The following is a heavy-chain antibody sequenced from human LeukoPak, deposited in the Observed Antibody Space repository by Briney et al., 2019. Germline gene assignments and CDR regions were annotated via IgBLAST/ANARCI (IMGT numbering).Heavy chain of an antibody. CDR3: ARQVEYCSSTSCYNFQH. CDR1: GYSFTSYW. Sequence: GESLKSSCKGSGYSFTSYWIGWVRQMPGKGLEWMGIIYPGDSDTRYSPSFQGQVTISADKSISTAYLQWSSLKASDTAMYYCARQVEYCSSTSCYNFQHWGQGTLVTVSS. J-gene: IGHJ1*01. CDR2: IYPGDSDT. V-gene: IGHV5-51*01. D-gene: IGHD2-2*02.